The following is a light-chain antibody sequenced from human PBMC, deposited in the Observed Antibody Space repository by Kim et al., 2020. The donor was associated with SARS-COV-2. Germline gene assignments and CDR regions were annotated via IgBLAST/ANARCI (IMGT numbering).Light chain of an antibody. V-gene: IGKV3-11*01. Sequence: EIVLTQSPATLSVSPGERATLSCRASQSVSNYLAWYQQKPGQAPRLLIFDASKRAEGIPARFSGSGSGTDFTLTINSLESEDFAVYYCQQRSNWPLTSGGGTKVDIK. CDR1: QSVSNY. CDR3: QQRSNWPLT. CDR2: DAS. J-gene: IGKJ4*01.